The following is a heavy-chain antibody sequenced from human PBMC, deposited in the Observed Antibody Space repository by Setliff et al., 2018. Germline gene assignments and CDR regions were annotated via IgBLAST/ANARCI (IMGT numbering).Heavy chain of an antibody. D-gene: IGHD4-17*01. V-gene: IGHV4-59*10. J-gene: IGHJ5*02. CDR3: ARVNGAGFDP. CDR1: GGSFSGYY. Sequence: SETLSLTCAVYGGSFSGYYWSWIRQPAGKGLEWVGRVYTTGSTAFNPSLNSRVTMSLDKSKNQFSLKLSSVTAADTAIYYCARVNGAGFDPWGQGTLVTVSS. CDR2: VYTTGST.